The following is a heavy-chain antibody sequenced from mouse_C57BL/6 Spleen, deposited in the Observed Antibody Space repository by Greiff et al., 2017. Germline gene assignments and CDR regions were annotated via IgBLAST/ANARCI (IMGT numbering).Heavy chain of an antibody. Sequence: QVQLKQSGPGLVQPSQSLSITCTASGFSLTSYGVHWVRQSPGKGLEWLGVIWSGGSTDYNAAFISRLSISKDNSKSQVFFKMNMLQGDDTAIYYGARNRALIGASHDGPLYFDVWGTGTTVTVSS. CDR1: GFSLTSYG. D-gene: IGHD2-3*01. V-gene: IGHV2-2*01. CDR3: ARNRALIGASHDGPLYFDV. J-gene: IGHJ1*03. CDR2: IWSGGST.